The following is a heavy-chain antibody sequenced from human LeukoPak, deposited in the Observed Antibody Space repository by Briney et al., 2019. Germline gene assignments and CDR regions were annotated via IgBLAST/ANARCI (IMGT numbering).Heavy chain of an antibody. V-gene: IGHV3-33*01. Sequence: GRSLRLSCAASGFTFSSYGMHWVRQAPGKGLEWVAVIWYDGSNKYYADSVKGRFTISRDNSKNTLYLQMNSLRAEDKAVYYCAREGSSGRTSDYWGQGTLVTVSS. D-gene: IGHD3-22*01. CDR3: AREGSSGRTSDY. CDR2: IWYDGSNK. CDR1: GFTFSSYG. J-gene: IGHJ4*02.